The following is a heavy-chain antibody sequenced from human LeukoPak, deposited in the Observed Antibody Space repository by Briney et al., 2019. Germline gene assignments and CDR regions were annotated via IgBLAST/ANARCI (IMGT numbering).Heavy chain of an antibody. D-gene: IGHD2-15*01. CDR2: ISYDETEK. V-gene: IGHV3-30*04. J-gene: IGHJ4*02. Sequence: GGSLRLSCAASGFTFSSYSLHWVRQAPGKGREWVTVISYDETEKYYADSVKGRFTIYRDNSKSTLYLQMNSLRAEDTAVYYCAKETDIVAKGIDYWGQGTLVTVSS. CDR3: AKETDIVAKGIDY. CDR1: GFTFSSYS.